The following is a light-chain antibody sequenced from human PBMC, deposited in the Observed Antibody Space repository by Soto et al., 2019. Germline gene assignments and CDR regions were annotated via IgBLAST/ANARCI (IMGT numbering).Light chain of an antibody. J-gene: IGKJ2*01. Sequence: EIVLTQSPATLSVSPGERATLSCRASQSVNTHLHWYQQKPGQAPRLLIYGASTRATGIPARFSGSGSGTEFTLTITSLQSEDFAVYYCQQSHNWYTFGQGTELEIK. CDR1: QSVNTH. CDR2: GAS. CDR3: QQSHNWYT. V-gene: IGKV3D-15*01.